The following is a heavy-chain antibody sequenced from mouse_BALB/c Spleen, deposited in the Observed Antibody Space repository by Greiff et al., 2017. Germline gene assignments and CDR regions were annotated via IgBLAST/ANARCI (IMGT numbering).Heavy chain of an antibody. Sequence: EVQLQESGPGLVKPSQSLSLTCTVTGYSITSDYAWNWIRQFPGNKLEWMGYISYSGSTSYNPSLKSRISITRDTSKNQFFLQLNSVTTEDTATYYCAREILTGTSWFAYWGQGTLVTVSA. CDR3: AREILTGTSWFAY. CDR1: GYSITSDYA. V-gene: IGHV3-2*02. D-gene: IGHD4-1*01. J-gene: IGHJ3*01. CDR2: ISYSGST.